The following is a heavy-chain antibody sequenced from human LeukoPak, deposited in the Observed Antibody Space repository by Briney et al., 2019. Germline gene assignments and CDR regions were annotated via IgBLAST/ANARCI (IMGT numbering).Heavy chain of an antibody. D-gene: IGHD1-14*01. CDR1: GFTFNNYE. V-gene: IGHV3-13*01. Sequence: PGRSLRLSCAASGFTFNNYEMHWVRQTAGKGLEWVPAVGIAGDTFYAGSVKGRFSISRDNAESSLFLQMNSLRAGDTAVYYCAREGRMGTADAFDVWGQGTMVTVSS. J-gene: IGHJ3*01. CDR3: AREGRMGTADAFDV. CDR2: VGIAGDT.